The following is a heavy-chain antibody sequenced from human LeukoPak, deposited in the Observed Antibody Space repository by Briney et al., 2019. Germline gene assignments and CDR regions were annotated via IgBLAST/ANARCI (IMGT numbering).Heavy chain of an antibody. D-gene: IGHD6-13*01. CDR3: VRDLSTSWYYFEY. CDR1: GFTFSSYW. V-gene: IGHV3-74*01. Sequence: GGSLRLACAASGFTFSSYWMHWVRQAPGKGLVWVSRINGDGSSTDYADSVKGRFTTSRDNARNTLYLQMNSLRAEDTAVYYCVRDLSTSWYYFEYWGQGTLVTVSS. J-gene: IGHJ4*02. CDR2: INGDGSST.